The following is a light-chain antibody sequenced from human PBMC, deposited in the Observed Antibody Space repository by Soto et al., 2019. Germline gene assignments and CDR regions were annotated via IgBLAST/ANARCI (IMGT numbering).Light chain of an antibody. CDR2: EVS. V-gene: IGLV2-14*01. J-gene: IGLJ1*01. CDR3: SSYTSSSTLV. CDR1: SSDVGGYNY. Sequence: QSALTQPASVSGSPGQSITISCTGNSSDVGGYNYVSWYQQHPSKAPKLMIYEVSNRPSGVSNRFSGSNSGNTASLTISGLQAEDEADYYCSSYTSSSTLVFGTGTKLTVL.